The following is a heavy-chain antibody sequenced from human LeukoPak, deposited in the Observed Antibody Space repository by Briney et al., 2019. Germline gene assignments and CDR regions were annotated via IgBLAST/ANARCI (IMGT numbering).Heavy chain of an antibody. Sequence: GGSLRLSCAASGFTFSNYGMHWVRQAPGKGLEWVAVIWYNGGNKYYADSVKGRFTISRDNSKTTLYLQMNSLRAEDTAVYYCAKATELWLLDYWGHGTLATVSS. D-gene: IGHD5-18*01. CDR1: GFTFSNYG. CDR2: IWYNGGNK. J-gene: IGHJ4*01. V-gene: IGHV3-33*06. CDR3: AKATELWLLDY.